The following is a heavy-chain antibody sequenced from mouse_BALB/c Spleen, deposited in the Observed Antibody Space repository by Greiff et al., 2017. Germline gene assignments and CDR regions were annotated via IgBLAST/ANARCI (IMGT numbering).Heavy chain of an antibody. D-gene: IGHD2-14*01. J-gene: IGHJ4*01. CDR2: ISDGGSYT. Sequence: EVKLQESGGGLVKPGGSLKLSCAASGFTFSDYYMYWVRQTPEKRLEWVATISDGGSYTYYPDSVKGRFTISRDNAKNNLYLQMSSLKSEDTAMYYCARVYYRYRMDYWGQGTSVTVSS. CDR1: GFTFSDYY. CDR3: ARVYYRYRMDY. V-gene: IGHV5-4*02.